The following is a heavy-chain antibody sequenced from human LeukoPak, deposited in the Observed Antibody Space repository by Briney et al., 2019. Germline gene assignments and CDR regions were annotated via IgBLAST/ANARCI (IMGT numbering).Heavy chain of an antibody. CDR3: ARCITHMDV. Sequence: ASVKVSCKASGYTFTGYYMHWVRQAPGQGLEWMGWINPNSGGTNYAQKFQGRVTMTRETAISTAYMALSRLRSDDTAVYYCARCITHMDVWGTGTTVTVSS. V-gene: IGHV1-2*02. D-gene: IGHD3-10*01. CDR2: INPNSGGT. J-gene: IGHJ6*03. CDR1: GYTFTGYY.